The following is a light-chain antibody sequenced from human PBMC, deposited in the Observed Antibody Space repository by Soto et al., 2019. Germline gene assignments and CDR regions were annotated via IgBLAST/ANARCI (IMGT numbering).Light chain of an antibody. CDR3: QQYDSLPIT. CDR1: QDVTNY. V-gene: IGKV1-33*01. J-gene: IGKJ5*01. CDR2: DVS. Sequence: DIQMTQSPSSLSASVGDRVTITCQASQDVTNYLNWYQQKPGKAPKLLIYDVSNLEAGAPSRFSGGGSGTDFTFTISSLQAEGIATYYCQQYDSLPITFGQGTRLEIK.